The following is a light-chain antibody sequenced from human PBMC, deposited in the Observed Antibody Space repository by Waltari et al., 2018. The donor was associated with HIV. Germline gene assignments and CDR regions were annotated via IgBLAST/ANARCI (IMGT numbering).Light chain of an antibody. CDR1: NSNIGSSS. Sequence: QPVLTQLPSMSGTPGQTVTISCSGSNSNIGSSSMYWYQHLPGTTPLLRIYSNNDRPSGFPDRLSGSKSGTLAALTISGLRSEDEADYYCSTWDESQSFQVFGGGTKVTVL. CDR2: SNN. CDR3: STWDESQSFQV. J-gene: IGLJ3*02. V-gene: IGLV1-47*01.